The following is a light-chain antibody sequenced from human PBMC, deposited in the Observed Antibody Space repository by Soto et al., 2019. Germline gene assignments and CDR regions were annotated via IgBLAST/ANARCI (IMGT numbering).Light chain of an antibody. CDR1: QSVGGS. Sequence: ETVLKQSPGTVSLTPGERATLSCRASQSVGGSLAWYQQRPGQAPRLLIYGASNRATGIPDRFSGNGSGTDFTLTISRLEPEDFAVYYCQQYGSSGTFGQGTKVDIK. CDR3: QQYGSSGT. V-gene: IGKV3-20*01. CDR2: GAS. J-gene: IGKJ1*01.